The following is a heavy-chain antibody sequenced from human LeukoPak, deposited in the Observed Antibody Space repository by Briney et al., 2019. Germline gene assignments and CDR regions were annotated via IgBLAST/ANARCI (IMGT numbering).Heavy chain of an antibody. Sequence: GGTLRLSCAASGFTFNSYGMTWVRQAPGKGLEWVSTISGSGGSTYYADSVKGRFTISRDNSKNTLYLQMNSVRVEDTAVYYCAKGTYGSGTYGAHDYWGQGTLVTVSS. D-gene: IGHD3-10*01. CDR3: AKGTYGSGTYGAHDY. CDR1: GFTFNSYG. V-gene: IGHV3-23*01. CDR2: ISGSGGST. J-gene: IGHJ4*02.